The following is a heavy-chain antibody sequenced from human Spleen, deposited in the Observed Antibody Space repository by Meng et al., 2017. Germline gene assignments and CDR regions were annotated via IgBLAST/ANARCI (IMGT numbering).Heavy chain of an antibody. J-gene: IGHJ4*02. V-gene: IGHV3-7*03. CDR3: AKDGAGFDY. Sequence: GESLKISCAASGFTFSSYWMSWVRQAPGKGLEWVANIKQDGSEKYYVDSVKGRFTISRDNAKNSLYLQMNSLRAEDTALYYCAKDGAGFDYWGQGTLVTVSS. CDR2: IKQDGSEK. D-gene: IGHD3-16*01. CDR1: GFTFSSYW.